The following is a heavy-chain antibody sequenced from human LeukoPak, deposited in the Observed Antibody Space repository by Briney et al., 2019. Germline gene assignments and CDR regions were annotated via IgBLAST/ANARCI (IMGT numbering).Heavy chain of an antibody. D-gene: IGHD3-3*01. CDR3: ARRFLEWLFDRRAGGYYYYYYMDV. V-gene: IGHV3-48*01. J-gene: IGHJ6*03. Sequence: GGSLRLSCAASGFTFSSYSMNWVRQAPGKGLEWVSYSSSSSSTIYYADSVKGRFTISRDNAKNSLYLQMNSLRAEGTAVYYCARRFLEWLFDRRAGGYYYYYYMDVWGKGTTVTVSS. CDR1: GFTFSSYS. CDR2: SSSSSSTI.